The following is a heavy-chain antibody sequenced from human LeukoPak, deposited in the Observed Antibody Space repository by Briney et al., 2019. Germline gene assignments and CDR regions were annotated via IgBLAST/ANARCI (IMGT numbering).Heavy chain of an antibody. CDR1: GGSFSGYY. V-gene: IGHV4-34*01. CDR2: INHSGST. J-gene: IGHJ4*02. CDR3: ARGPGTWYYY. D-gene: IGHD6-13*01. Sequence: SETLSLTCAVYGGSFSGYYWSWIRRPPGKGLEWIGEINHSGSTNYNPSLKSRVTISIDTSKNQFSLKLSSVTAADTAVYYCARGPGTWYYYWGQGTLVTVSS.